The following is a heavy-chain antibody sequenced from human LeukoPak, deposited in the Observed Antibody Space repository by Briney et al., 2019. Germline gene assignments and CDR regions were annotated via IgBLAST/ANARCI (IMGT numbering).Heavy chain of an antibody. CDR3: AKDRSDFWSGSIDY. Sequence: GGSLRLSCAASGFTFSNYGMSWVRQAPGKGLEWVSSISGSGASTYYADSVRGRFTIMRDNSQNTLYLHIKNLRAEDSALYYCAKDRSDFWSGSIDYWGQGTLVTVSS. J-gene: IGHJ4*02. CDR2: ISGSGAST. D-gene: IGHD3-3*01. CDR1: GFTFSNYG. V-gene: IGHV3-23*01.